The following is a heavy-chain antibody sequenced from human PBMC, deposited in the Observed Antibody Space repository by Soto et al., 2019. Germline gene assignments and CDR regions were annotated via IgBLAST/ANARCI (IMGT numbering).Heavy chain of an antibody. J-gene: IGHJ5*02. CDR3: VRIFTIFGMVSWFDP. CDR1: GFSLSNARMG. CDR2: IFSNDEK. V-gene: IGHV2-26*01. Sequence: QVTLKESGPVLVKPTETLTLTCTVSGFSLSNARMGVSWIRQPPGKALEWLAHIFSNDEKSYSTSLKSRLTISKDTSKSQVVLTMTNMDPVDTATYYCVRIFTIFGMVSWFDPWGQGTLVTVSS. D-gene: IGHD3-3*01.